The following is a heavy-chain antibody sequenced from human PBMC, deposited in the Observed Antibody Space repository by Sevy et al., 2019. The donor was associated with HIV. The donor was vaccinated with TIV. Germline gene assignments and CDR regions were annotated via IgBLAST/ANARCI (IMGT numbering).Heavy chain of an antibody. D-gene: IGHD2-15*01. CDR2: ISSSSNYI. CDR1: GFTFSSYN. Sequence: GGSLRLSCAASGFTFSSYNMNWVRQPPGKGLEWVSSISSSSNYITYADSVKGRFTISRDNAKNSLYLEMNTLRAEDTAVYYCARVVAYCSGGTCFPGYYYGIDVWGQGTTVTVSS. J-gene: IGHJ6*02. CDR3: ARVVAYCSGGTCFPGYYYGIDV. V-gene: IGHV3-21*01.